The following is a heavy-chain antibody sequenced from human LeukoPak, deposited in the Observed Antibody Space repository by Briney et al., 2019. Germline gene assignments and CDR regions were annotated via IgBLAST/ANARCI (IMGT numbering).Heavy chain of an antibody. Sequence: GGSLRLSCAASGFSFSSSDMNWVRQAPGKGLEWVSCISSSSSTMYYADSVKGRFTISRDNAKDMLYLQMDSLRVEDTAIYYCARGPSVLGAIDNWGQGTLVAVSS. V-gene: IGHV3-48*03. D-gene: IGHD3-10*01. CDR1: GFSFSSSD. CDR3: ARGPSVLGAIDN. J-gene: IGHJ4*02. CDR2: ISSSSSTM.